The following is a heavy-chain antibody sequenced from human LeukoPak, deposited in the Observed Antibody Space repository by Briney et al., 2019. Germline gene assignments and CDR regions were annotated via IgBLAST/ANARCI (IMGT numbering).Heavy chain of an antibody. Sequence: ASVKVSCKASGYTFTDYYMHWVRQAPGQGLEWMGWINPNSGGTNYAQKFQGRVTMTRDTSISTAYTELSRLTSDDTAVYYCARDLTLRYCSTTTCYGYWGQGTLVTVSS. D-gene: IGHD2-2*01. CDR1: GYTFTDYY. V-gene: IGHV1-2*02. CDR2: INPNSGGT. J-gene: IGHJ4*02. CDR3: ARDLTLRYCSTTTCYGY.